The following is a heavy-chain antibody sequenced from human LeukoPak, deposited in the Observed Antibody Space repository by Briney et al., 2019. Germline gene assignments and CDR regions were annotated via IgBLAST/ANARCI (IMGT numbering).Heavy chain of an antibody. CDR2: INPTGGST. Sequence: VASVKVSCKASGYTFTSHYMHWVRQAPGQGLEWMGIINPTGGSTSYAQKFQGRVTMTRDTSTSTVYMDLSSLRSEDTAVYYCARDLYSSGSSASPYYCYGMDVWGQGTTVTV. J-gene: IGHJ6*02. D-gene: IGHD5-18*01. V-gene: IGHV1-46*01. CDR1: GYTFTSHY. CDR3: ARDLYSSGSSASPYYCYGMDV.